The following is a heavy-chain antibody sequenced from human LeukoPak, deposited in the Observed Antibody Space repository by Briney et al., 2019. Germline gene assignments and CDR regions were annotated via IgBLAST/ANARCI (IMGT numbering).Heavy chain of an antibody. CDR3: ARTGNYIDY. V-gene: IGHV7-4-1*02. CDR1: GYTFTSYA. D-gene: IGHD6-13*01. Sequence: GASVKVSCKASGYTFTSYAINWVRQAPGQGLEWMGWINTITGNPTYTQGFTGRFVFSLDTSVSTAYLQISSLKAEDTAVYYCARTGNYIDYWGQGSLVTVSS. CDR2: INTITGNP. J-gene: IGHJ4*02.